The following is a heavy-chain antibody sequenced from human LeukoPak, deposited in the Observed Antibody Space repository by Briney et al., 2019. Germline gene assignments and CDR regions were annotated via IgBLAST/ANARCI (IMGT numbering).Heavy chain of an antibody. V-gene: IGHV1-2*02. CDR2: INPNSGGT. Sequence: GSSVKVSCKASGGTFSSYAISWVRQAPGQGLEWMGWINPNSGGTNYAQKFQGRVTMTRDTSISTAYMELSRLRSDDTAVYYCARTDYGDYVQEGYYHYYMDVWGKGTTVTVSS. CDR1: GGTFSSYA. D-gene: IGHD4-17*01. J-gene: IGHJ6*03. CDR3: ARTDYGDYVQEGYYHYYMDV.